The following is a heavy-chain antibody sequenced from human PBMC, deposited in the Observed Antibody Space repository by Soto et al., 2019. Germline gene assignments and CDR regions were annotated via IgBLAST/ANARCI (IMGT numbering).Heavy chain of an antibody. CDR3: AGSGSYFTFDY. Sequence: EVQLVESGGGLIQPGGSLRLSCAASGFTVSSNYMSWVRQAPGKGLEWVSIIYSGGTTYYADSVKGRFTISRDNSKNTLYLQISSLRAEDTAVYYCAGSGSYFTFDYWGHGTLVTVSS. V-gene: IGHV3-53*01. CDR2: IYSGGTT. CDR1: GFTVSSNY. J-gene: IGHJ4*01. D-gene: IGHD1-26*01.